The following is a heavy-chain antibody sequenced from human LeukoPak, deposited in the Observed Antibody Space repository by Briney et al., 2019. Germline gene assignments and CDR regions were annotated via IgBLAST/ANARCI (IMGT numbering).Heavy chain of an antibody. D-gene: IGHD6-19*01. J-gene: IGHJ4*01. Sequence: PGRSLRLSCAASGLTFTNSSTSWVRQAPGKGLEWVSTLSGSGITTYYEGYVKGRFTTSRDNYKNTLYLQMRSLRAEDTAVYYCAKGIYSSGWSYFDYWGHGTLVTVSS. CDR2: LSGSGITT. CDR1: GLTFTNSS. CDR3: AKGIYSSGWSYFDY. V-gene: IGHV3-23*02.